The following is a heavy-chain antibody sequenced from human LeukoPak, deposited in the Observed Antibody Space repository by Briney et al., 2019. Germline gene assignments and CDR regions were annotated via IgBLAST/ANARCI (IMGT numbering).Heavy chain of an antibody. V-gene: IGHV4-59*11. CDR1: GGSISSHY. CDR3: ARMSGFAEYFQD. Sequence: PSETLSLTCTVSGGSISSHYWSWIRQPPGKGPEWIGYIYYSGSTNYNPSLESRVTISVDTSKNQFSLKLRSVTAADTAVYYCARMSGFAEYFQDWGQGTLVIVSS. D-gene: IGHD3-10*01. J-gene: IGHJ1*01. CDR2: IYYSGST.